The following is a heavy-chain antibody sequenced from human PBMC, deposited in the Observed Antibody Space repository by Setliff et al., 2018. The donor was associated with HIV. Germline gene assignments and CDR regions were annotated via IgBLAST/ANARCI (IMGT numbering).Heavy chain of an antibody. J-gene: IGHJ6*03. Sequence: SETLSLTCTVSGGSISGYYWSWIRQPPGKGLEWIGEINHDRTTNYNPSLKSRVTMSVDTSKNQFSLKLSSVTAADTAVYYCARGSRQLTIFGVVFKTNYYLMDVWGKGTAVTVSS. CDR1: GGSISGYY. V-gene: IGHV4-34*01. CDR3: ARGSRQLTIFGVVFKTNYYLMDV. CDR2: INHDRTT. D-gene: IGHD3-3*01.